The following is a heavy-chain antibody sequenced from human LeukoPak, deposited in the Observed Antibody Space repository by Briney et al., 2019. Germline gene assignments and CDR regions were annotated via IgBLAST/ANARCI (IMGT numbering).Heavy chain of an antibody. D-gene: IGHD3-22*01. J-gene: IGHJ5*02. Sequence: PGGSLRLSCAASGFTFSSYGMHWVRQAPGKGLEWVAVISYDGSNKYYADSVKGRFTISRDNSKNTLYLQMNSLRAEDTAVYYCAKENIWDYENWFDPWGQGTLVTVSS. CDR3: AKENIWDYENWFDP. CDR2: ISYDGSNK. V-gene: IGHV3-30*18. CDR1: GFTFSSYG.